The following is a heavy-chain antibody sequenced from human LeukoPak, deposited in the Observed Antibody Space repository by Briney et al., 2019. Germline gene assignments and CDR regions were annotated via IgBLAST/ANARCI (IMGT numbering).Heavy chain of an antibody. D-gene: IGHD3-16*01. V-gene: IGHV3-30*04. CDR3: AKAGSIIYYYYYMDV. CDR1: GFTFSSYV. Sequence: AGGSLRLSCAASGFTFSSYVMHWVRQAPGKGLEWVAIISYDGSNEYYADSVKGRFTISRDNSKNTLYLQMNSLRAADTAVYYCAKAGSIIYYYYYMDVWGKGTTVTVSS. J-gene: IGHJ6*03. CDR2: ISYDGSNE.